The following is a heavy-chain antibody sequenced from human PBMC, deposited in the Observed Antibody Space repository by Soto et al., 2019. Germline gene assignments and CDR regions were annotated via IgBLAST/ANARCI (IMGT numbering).Heavy chain of an antibody. CDR3: ATDLKPGTPFDY. V-gene: IGHV3-15*07. CDR2: IKNKRDGGAT. Sequence: GGSLRLSWAASGFTFTNAWMNWVRQAPGKGLEWVGRIKNKRDGGATDYAAPVKGRFTISRDDSKNMLYLQMNSLKTEDTALYYCATDLKPGTPFDYWGQGTLVTVSS. J-gene: IGHJ4*02. CDR1: GFTFTNAW. D-gene: IGHD1-1*01.